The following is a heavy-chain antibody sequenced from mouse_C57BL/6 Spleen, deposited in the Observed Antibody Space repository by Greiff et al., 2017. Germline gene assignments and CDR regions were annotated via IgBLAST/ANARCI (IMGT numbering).Heavy chain of an antibody. CDR3: ARSYYYGSSYSYAMDY. V-gene: IGHV7-3*01. CDR1: GFTFSDYY. CDR2: IRNKANGYTT. J-gene: IGHJ4*01. D-gene: IGHD1-1*01. Sequence: EVKLVESGGGLVQPGGSLSLSCAASGFTFSDYYMSWVRQPPGKALEWLGFIRNKANGYTTEYSASVKGRFTISRDNSQSILYLQMNALRAEDSATYYCARSYYYGSSYSYAMDYWGQGTSVTVSS.